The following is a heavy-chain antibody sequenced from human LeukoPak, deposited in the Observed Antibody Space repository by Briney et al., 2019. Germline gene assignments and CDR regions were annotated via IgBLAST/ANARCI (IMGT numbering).Heavy chain of an antibody. CDR3: ARASRGHDY. D-gene: IGHD3-10*01. V-gene: IGHV4-59*01. CDR1: GGSISSSY. Sequence: SETLSLTCTVSGGSISSSYWSWVRQPPGKGLEWIGYIYYSGNTNYNPSLKSRVTISVDTSKNQFSLKLTSVTAADTAVYYYARASRGHDYWGQGTLVTVSS. CDR2: IYYSGNT. J-gene: IGHJ4*02.